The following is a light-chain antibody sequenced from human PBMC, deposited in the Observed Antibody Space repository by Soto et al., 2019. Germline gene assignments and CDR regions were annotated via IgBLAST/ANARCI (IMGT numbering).Light chain of an antibody. CDR3: QQYNNWPPWT. V-gene: IGKV3-15*01. CDR1: QSVSSN. J-gene: IGKJ1*01. Sequence: EIVMTQSPATLSVSPGERVTLSCRASQSVSSNLAWYQQKPGQAPRLVIYGASTRATGIPARFSGSGSGTEFTLTISSLQSEDFALYYCQQYNNWPPWTFGQGTKVEIK. CDR2: GAS.